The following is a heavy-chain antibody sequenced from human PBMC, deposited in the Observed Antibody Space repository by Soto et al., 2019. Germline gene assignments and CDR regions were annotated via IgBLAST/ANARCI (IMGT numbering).Heavy chain of an antibody. CDR3: ARDLRITMVRGVRDWFDP. CDR1: GGSISSSNW. CDR2: IYHSGST. D-gene: IGHD3-10*01. V-gene: IGHV4-4*02. Sequence: SETLSLTCAVSGGSISSSNWWSWVRQPPGKGLEWIGEIYHSGSTNYNPSLKSRVTISVDTSKNQFSLKLSSVTAADTAVYYCARDLRITMVRGVRDWFDPWGQGTLVTVSS. J-gene: IGHJ5*02.